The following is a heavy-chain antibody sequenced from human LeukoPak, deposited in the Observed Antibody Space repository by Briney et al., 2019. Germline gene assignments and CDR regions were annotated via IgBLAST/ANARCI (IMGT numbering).Heavy chain of an antibody. CDR2: ISYDGSNK. J-gene: IGHJ4*02. Sequence: PGGSLRLSCAASGFTFSSYAMHWVRQAPGKGLEWVAVISYDGSNKYYADSVKGRFTISRDNSKNTLYLQMNSLRAEDTAVYYCARDCGTVVTPGFDYWGQGTLVTVSS. V-gene: IGHV3-30*01. D-gene: IGHD4-23*01. CDR1: GFTFSSYA. CDR3: ARDCGTVVTPGFDY.